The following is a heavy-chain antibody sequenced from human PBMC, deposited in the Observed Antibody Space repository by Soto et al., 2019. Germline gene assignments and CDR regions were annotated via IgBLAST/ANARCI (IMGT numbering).Heavy chain of an antibody. CDR2: IIPVFRTS. CDR3: EKDGSWAGGGGES. V-gene: IGHV1-69*18. Sequence: QVQLVQSGAELKKPGSSVKVSCSASGVTFSSYAFTWVRQAPGQGLEWMGNIIPVFRTSNYAQGFQGRLTISADESTNPIYRDLSALNLKATAFYFGEKDGSWAGGGGESWGQGTLVIVSS. CDR1: GVTFSSYA. D-gene: IGHD3-10*01. J-gene: IGHJ4*02.